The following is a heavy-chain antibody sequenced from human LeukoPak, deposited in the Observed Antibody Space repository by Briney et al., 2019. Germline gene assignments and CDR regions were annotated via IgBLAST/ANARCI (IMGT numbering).Heavy chain of an antibody. V-gene: IGHV3-23*01. CDR3: AKGAMVYAMRSYFDY. J-gene: IGHJ4*02. CDR2: ISGSGGST. Sequence: GGSLRLSCAAAGFTFSSYAMSWVRQAPGKGLGWVSAISGSGGSTYYADSVKGRFNLSRDNSKNTLYLQMNSLRAEDTAVYYCAKGAMVYAMRSYFDYWGQGTLVTVSS. CDR1: GFTFSSYA. D-gene: IGHD2-8*01.